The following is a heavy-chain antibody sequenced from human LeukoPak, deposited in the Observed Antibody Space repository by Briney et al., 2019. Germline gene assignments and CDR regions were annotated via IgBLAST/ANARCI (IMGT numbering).Heavy chain of an antibody. D-gene: IGHD4-23*01. CDR2: ISGSGGST. J-gene: IGHJ4*02. CDR3: AKPTKMTTVVTAYFDY. CDR1: GFTFSSYA. Sequence: GGSLRLSCAASGFTFSSYAMNWVRQAPGKGLEWVSAISGSGGSTYYADSVKGRFTISRDNSKNTLYLQMNSLRAEDTAVYYCAKPTKMTTVVTAYFDYWGQGTLVTVSS. V-gene: IGHV3-23*01.